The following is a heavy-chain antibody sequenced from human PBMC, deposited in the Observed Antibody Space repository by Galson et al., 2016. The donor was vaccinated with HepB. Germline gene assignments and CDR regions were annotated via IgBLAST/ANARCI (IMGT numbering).Heavy chain of an antibody. V-gene: IGHV4-61*02. CDR3: ARETGITVVREDYYYYMDV. D-gene: IGHD3-10*01. J-gene: IGHJ6*03. CDR2: IYTSGST. Sequence: TLSLTCTVSGGSISSGSYYCSWIRQPAGKGLEYIGRIYTSGSTNYNPSLKSRVIISVDSSKNQFSLKLSSVTAADTAVYYCARETGITVVREDYYYYMDVWGKGTTVTVSS. CDR1: GGSISSGSYY.